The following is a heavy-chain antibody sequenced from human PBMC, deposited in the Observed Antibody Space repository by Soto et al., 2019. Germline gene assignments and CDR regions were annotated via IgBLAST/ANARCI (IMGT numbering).Heavy chain of an antibody. CDR3: AKDIDTMVRVPFYYGMDV. V-gene: IGHV3-11*04. D-gene: IGHD3-10*01. Sequence: GGSLRLSCAASGFTFSDYYMSWIRQAPGKGLEWLSYMSGSCDTIYYADSVKGRSTISRDNANNSLFLQMSSLRAEDTAVYYCAKDIDTMVRVPFYYGMDVWGQGTTVTVSS. CDR2: MSGSCDTI. J-gene: IGHJ6*02. CDR1: GFTFSDYY.